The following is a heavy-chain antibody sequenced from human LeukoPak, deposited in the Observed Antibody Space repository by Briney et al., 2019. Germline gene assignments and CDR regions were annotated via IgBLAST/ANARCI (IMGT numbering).Heavy chain of an antibody. CDR3: ASLRGYGSLGNAFDI. D-gene: IGHD5-12*01. CDR2: IYYSGST. Sequence: SETLSLTCTVSGGSISSSSYYWGWIRQPPGKGLEWIGSIYYSGSTYYNPSLKSRVTISVDTSKNQFSLKLSSVTAADTAVYYCASLRGYGSLGNAFDIWGQGTMVTVSS. CDR1: GGSISSSSYY. V-gene: IGHV4-39*01. J-gene: IGHJ3*02.